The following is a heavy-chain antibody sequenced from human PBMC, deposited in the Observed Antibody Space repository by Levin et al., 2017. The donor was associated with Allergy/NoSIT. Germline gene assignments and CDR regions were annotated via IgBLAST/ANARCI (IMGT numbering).Heavy chain of an antibody. CDR3: ARRGTRDYYYYMDV. V-gene: IGHV5-51*03. CDR1: GYRFTSYW. Sequence: PRESLKISCQGSGYRFTSYWIGWVRQMPGKGLEWMVIIYPGDSDTRYSPSFQGQVTISADKSISTAYLQWSSLKASDTAIYYCARRGTRDYYYYMDVWGKGTTVTVSS. CDR2: IYPGDSDT. D-gene: IGHD1-1*01. J-gene: IGHJ6*03.